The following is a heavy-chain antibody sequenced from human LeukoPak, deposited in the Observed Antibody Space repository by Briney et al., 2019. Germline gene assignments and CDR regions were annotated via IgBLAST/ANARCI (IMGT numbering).Heavy chain of an antibody. CDR2: IYNGGST. J-gene: IGHJ4*02. CDR3: ARAGYFDSSGHYSSFDY. D-gene: IGHD3-22*01. Sequence: GGSLRLSCAASGFTVSSNYMSWVRQAPGKGLEWVSVIYNGGSTYYADSVKGRFTISRHKSKNTLYLQMNSLRAEDTAVYYCARAGYFDSSGHYSSFDYWGQGTLVTVSS. V-gene: IGHV3-53*04. CDR1: GFTVSSNY.